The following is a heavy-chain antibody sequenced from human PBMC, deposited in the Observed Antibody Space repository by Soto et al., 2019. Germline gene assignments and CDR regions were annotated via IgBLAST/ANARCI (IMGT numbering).Heavy chain of an antibody. D-gene: IGHD1-1*01. V-gene: IGHV3-23*01. CDR2: ISGSGSST. Sequence: EVQLLASGGGLVQRGGSLKISCAASGFIFGAYSMTWLRQPPGKGLEWVSTISGSGSSTYYIDSVQGRFTISRDNSKNTLYLQMNSLRGEGTAVYYCAKDWTSIWGQGTMVSVSS. J-gene: IGHJ3*02. CDR3: AKDWTSI. CDR1: GFIFGAYS.